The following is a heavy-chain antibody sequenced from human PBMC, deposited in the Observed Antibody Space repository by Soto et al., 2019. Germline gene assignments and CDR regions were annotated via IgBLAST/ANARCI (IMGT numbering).Heavy chain of an antibody. CDR3: ARGFRFCSGGSCYSGWFDP. J-gene: IGHJ5*02. Sequence: QVQLQQWGAGLLKPSETLSLTCVVYGGSFSGYYWSWIRQPPGKGLEWIGEINHSGSTHYTPSLKSRVTISVDTSKNQFALKLSSVTAADTAVYYCARGFRFCSGGSCYSGWFDPWGQGTLVTVSS. V-gene: IGHV4-34*01. CDR2: INHSGST. D-gene: IGHD2-15*01. CDR1: GGSFSGYY.